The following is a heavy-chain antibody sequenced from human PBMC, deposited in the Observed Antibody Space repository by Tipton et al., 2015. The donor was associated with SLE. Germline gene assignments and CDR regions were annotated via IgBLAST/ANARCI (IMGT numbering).Heavy chain of an antibody. J-gene: IGHJ6*03. CDR1: GGSISSYY. CDR2: IYYSGST. D-gene: IGHD1-26*01. CDR3: ARAPASGSYYRYYYYYMDV. V-gene: IGHV4-59*01. Sequence: TLSLTCTVSGGSISSYYWSWIRQPPGTGLEWIGYIYYSGSTNYNPSLKSRVTISVDTSKNQFSLKLSSVTAADTAVYYCARAPASGSYYRYYYYYMDVWGKGTTVTVSS.